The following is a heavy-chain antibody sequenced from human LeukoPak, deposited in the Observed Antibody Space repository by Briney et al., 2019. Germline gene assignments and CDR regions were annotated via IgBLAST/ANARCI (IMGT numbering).Heavy chain of an antibody. CDR2: VWYDGNNK. V-gene: IGHV3-33*07. Sequence: GGSLRLSCAASGFTFINYGLYWVRQPPGKGLEWVATVWYDGNNKYYADSVRGRFTISRDNSKNMLYLHMNSLRVEDTAVYYCTRDPDRSGFDFWGQGTLVTFSS. J-gene: IGHJ4*02. D-gene: IGHD3-22*01. CDR1: GFTFINYG. CDR3: TRDPDRSGFDF.